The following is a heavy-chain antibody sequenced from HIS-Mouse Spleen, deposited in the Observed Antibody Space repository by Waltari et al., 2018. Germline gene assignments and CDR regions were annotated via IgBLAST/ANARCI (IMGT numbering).Heavy chain of an antibody. CDR3: ARGHDYSNYFDY. D-gene: IGHD4-4*01. CDR2: MNPNSGNT. CDR1: GYTFTSYD. J-gene: IGHJ4*02. V-gene: IGHV1-8*01. Sequence: QVQLVQSGAEVKKPGASVKVSCTASGYTFTSYDIHWVRQATGPGLEWMGWMNPNSGNTDYAQKFQGRVTMTRNTSISTAYMELSSLRSEDTAVYYCARGHDYSNYFDYWGQGTLVTVSS.